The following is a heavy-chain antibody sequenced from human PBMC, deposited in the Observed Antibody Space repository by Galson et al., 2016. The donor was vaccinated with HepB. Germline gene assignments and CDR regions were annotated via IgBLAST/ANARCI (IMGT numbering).Heavy chain of an antibody. Sequence: ETLSLTCAVSGVSINSNNWWGWIRQAPGKGLEWIGYIDYTGSTYYNPSVKSRVTTSVDTSKNQFSLNLSSVTAADTAVYFCAAYCTSAGCLSLFHYYGMDVWGPGTTVTVSS. CDR2: IDYTGST. CDR1: GVSINSNNW. CDR3: AAYCTSAGCLSLFHYYGMDV. J-gene: IGHJ6*02. V-gene: IGHV4-28*01. D-gene: IGHD2-2*01.